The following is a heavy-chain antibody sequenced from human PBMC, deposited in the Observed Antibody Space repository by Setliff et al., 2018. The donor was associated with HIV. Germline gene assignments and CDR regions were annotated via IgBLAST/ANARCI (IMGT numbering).Heavy chain of an antibody. CDR3: ARGPGARNNEAFDI. V-gene: IGHV4-39*07. D-gene: IGHD1-1*01. CDR2: IYSNGGT. J-gene: IGHJ3*02. Sequence: PSETLSLTCTVSGGSISSSSYYWGWIRQPPGKGLEWIGRIYSNGGTNYSPSLKSRVTMSLDTSKNQFSLKLNSVTAADTAVYYCARGPGARNNEAFDIWGQGTMVTVSS. CDR1: GGSISSSSYY.